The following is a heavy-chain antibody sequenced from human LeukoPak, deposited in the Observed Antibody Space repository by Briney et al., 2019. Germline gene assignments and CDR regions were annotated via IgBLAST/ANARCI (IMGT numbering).Heavy chain of an antibody. D-gene: IGHD3-9*01. CDR3: ARDFEAPSNC. J-gene: IGHJ4*02. Sequence: GGSLRLSCAASGFTLSSYWIHWVRQAPGGGLVWVSRINPDGNRTDYADSVKGRFTISRDNTKNTVDLQMNSLRAEDTAVYYCARDFEAPSNCWGQGTLVTVSS. CDR2: INPDGNRT. CDR1: GFTLSSYW. V-gene: IGHV3-74*01.